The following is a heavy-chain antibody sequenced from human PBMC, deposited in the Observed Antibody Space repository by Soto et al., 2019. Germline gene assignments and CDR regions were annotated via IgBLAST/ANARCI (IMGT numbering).Heavy chain of an antibody. Sequence: GSLRLSCAASGFTFNSYAMSWVRQGPGKGLEWVSGISGSGGSTYYADSVKGRFTISRDNSKNTLYLQMNSLRAEDTAVYYCAKADMITFGGVMNYWGQGTLVTVSS. CDR3: AKADMITFGGVMNY. D-gene: IGHD3-16*01. J-gene: IGHJ4*02. V-gene: IGHV3-23*01. CDR2: ISGSGGST. CDR1: GFTFNSYA.